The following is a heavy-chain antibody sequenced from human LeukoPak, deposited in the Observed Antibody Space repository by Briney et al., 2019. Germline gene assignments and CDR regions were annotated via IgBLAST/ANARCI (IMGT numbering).Heavy chain of an antibody. Sequence: SETLSLTCAVYGGSFSGYYWSWIRQPPGKGLEWIGEINHSGGTNYNPSLKSRVTISVDTSKNQFSLKLSSVTAADTAVYYCARGDMTTVTPFDYWGQGTLVTVSS. J-gene: IGHJ4*02. CDR3: ARGDMTTVTPFDY. D-gene: IGHD4-17*01. V-gene: IGHV4-34*01. CDR2: INHSGGT. CDR1: GGSFSGYY.